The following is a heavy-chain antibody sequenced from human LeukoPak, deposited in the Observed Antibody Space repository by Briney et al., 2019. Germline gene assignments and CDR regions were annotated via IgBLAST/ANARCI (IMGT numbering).Heavy chain of an antibody. Sequence: ASVKVSCKASGYTFTSYAMHWVRQAPGQRLEWMGWINAGNGNTKYSQKFQGRITISRDTSATTVSMDLSSLRSEDTSVYYCAREAWGSSRSDYWGQGTLVTVSP. CDR3: AREAWGSSRSDY. D-gene: IGHD6-13*01. CDR1: GYTFTSYA. J-gene: IGHJ4*02. V-gene: IGHV1-3*01. CDR2: INAGNGNT.